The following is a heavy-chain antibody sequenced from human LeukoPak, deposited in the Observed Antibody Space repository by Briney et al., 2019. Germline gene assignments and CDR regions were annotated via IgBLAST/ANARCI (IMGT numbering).Heavy chain of an antibody. D-gene: IGHD3-3*01. Sequence: PGGSLRLSCAASGFTFSSYAMHWVRQAPGKGLEWVSYISSSSSTIYYADSVKSRFTISRDNAKNSLYLQMNSLRDEDTAVYYCVSIPTPYTIFGVVHAFDIWGQGTMVTVSS. CDR3: VSIPTPYTIFGVVHAFDI. V-gene: IGHV3-48*02. J-gene: IGHJ3*02. CDR1: GFTFSSYA. CDR2: ISSSSSTI.